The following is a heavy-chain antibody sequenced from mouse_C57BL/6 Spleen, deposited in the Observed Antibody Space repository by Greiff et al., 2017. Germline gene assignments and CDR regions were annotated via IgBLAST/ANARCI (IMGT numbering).Heavy chain of an antibody. J-gene: IGHJ2*01. D-gene: IGHD2-4*01. CDR1: GFTFSSYG. CDR2: ISSCGSYT. Sequence: EVKLMESGGDLVKPGGSLKLSCAASGFTFSSYGMSWVRQTPDKRLEWVATISSCGSYTYYPDSVKGRFTISKDNAKNTLYLQMSSLKSEDTAMYYCARRDYDGGGFDYWGQGTTLTVSS. CDR3: ARRDYDGGGFDY. V-gene: IGHV5-6*02.